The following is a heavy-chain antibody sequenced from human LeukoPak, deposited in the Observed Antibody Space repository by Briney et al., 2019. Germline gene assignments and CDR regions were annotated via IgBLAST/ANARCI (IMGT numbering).Heavy chain of an antibody. D-gene: IGHD3-16*02. CDR1: GFSLSTSGMR. J-gene: IGHJ4*02. CDR2: IDWDDDK. V-gene: IGHV2-70*04. Sequence: SGPALVKPTQTPTLTCTFSGFSLSTSGMRVSWIRQPPGKALEWLARIDWDDDKFYSTSLKTRLTISKDTSKNQVVLTMTNMDPVDTATYYCAREGGIMITFGGVIEPYYFDYWGQGTLVTVSS. CDR3: AREGGIMITFGGVIEPYYFDY.